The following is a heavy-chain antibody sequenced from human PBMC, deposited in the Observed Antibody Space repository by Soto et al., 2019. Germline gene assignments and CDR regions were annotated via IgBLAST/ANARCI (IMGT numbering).Heavy chain of an antibody. J-gene: IGHJ4*02. D-gene: IGHD3-16*01. CDR3: VCGGNFFIY. V-gene: IGHV3-7*01. CDR2: MGDDGGET. Sequence: EVQLVESGGGLVQPGGSLRLSCAASGFTFSTYGMTWVRQAPGKGLEWVANMGDDGGETYYVDSVRGRFTVSRDNAKNSLYMQMTSQTVEDTAVYYCVCGGNFFIYWGQGTLVTVSP. CDR1: GFTFSTYG.